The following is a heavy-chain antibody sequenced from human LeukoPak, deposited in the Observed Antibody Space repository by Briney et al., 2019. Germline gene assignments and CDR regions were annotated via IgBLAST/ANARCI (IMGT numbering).Heavy chain of an antibody. CDR1: GGSISSYS. D-gene: IGHD2/OR15-2a*01. J-gene: IGHJ5*02. CDR2: ISYRGTT. CDR3: ARGGDGTTKLDWIDP. Sequence: SETLSLTCTASGGSISSYSWSWIRQPPGKGLEWIGYISYRGTTNYNPSLKSRVTISVDTSKNQLSLKLSSVSTADTAGYYCARGGDGTTKLDWIDPWGQGTLVTVSS. V-gene: IGHV4-59*01.